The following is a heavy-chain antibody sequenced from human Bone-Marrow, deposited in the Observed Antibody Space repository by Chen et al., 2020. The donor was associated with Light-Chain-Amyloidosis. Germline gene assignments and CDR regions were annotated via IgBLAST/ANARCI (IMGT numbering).Heavy chain of an antibody. CDR2: LYYTGRN. D-gene: IGHD6-19*01. J-gene: IGHJ6*02. CDR3: VRERFRAVGVGGDYYGMDV. V-gene: IGHV4-39*02. Sequence: QLQMQESGPGLVKASETLSLTCTVSGGSISTDTHYWALIRQPPGKGLEWIGTLYYTGRNYYNPSLKSRVTISADTSRNQFSLRLTSVTAADTAVYYCVRERFRAVGVGGDYYGMDVWGQGTTVTVSS. CDR1: GGSISTDTHY.